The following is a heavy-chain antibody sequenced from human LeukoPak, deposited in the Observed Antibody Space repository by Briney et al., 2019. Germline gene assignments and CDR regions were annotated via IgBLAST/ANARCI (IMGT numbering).Heavy chain of an antibody. D-gene: IGHD3-22*01. J-gene: IGHJ4*02. CDR2: MYYSGST. V-gene: IGHV4-59*01. CDR3: ARETYDSSGHYYDY. Sequence: SETLSLTCTVSGVSISSDYWSWIRQPPGKGLVWIGYMYYSGSTNYNPSLKSRVTISVDTSKNQFPLKLSSVTAADTAVYYCARETYDSSGHYYDYWGQGTLVTVSS. CDR1: GVSISSDY.